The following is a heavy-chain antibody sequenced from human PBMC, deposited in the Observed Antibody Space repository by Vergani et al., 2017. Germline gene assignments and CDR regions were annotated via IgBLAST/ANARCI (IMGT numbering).Heavy chain of an antibody. CDR1: GESIRSGSHY. CDR3: ATIGYRRWGYYFDY. D-gene: IGHD2-2*02. Sequence: QVKLQESGPGLLKPSQTLSLTCTVSGESIRSGSHYWSWIRQPAGKGPEWIGHIHTGGSTDLNPSFKSRVSISVDESRNLFSLRLNSVTAADTAVYYCATIGYRRWGYYFDYWGQGSLVTVSS. CDR2: IHTGGST. V-gene: IGHV4-61*02. J-gene: IGHJ4*02.